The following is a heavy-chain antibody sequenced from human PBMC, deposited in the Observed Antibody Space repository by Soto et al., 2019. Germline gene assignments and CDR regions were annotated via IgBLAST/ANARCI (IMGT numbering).Heavy chain of an antibody. Sequence: GGSLRLSCAASGFTFSSYAMGWVRQAPGKGLEWVSAISGSGGSTYYADSVKGRFTISRDNSKNTLYLQMNSLRAEDTAVYYCAKDRVNDYTFDYWGQGTLVTVSS. CDR2: ISGSGGST. D-gene: IGHD4-4*01. J-gene: IGHJ4*02. CDR1: GFTFSSYA. V-gene: IGHV3-23*01. CDR3: AKDRVNDYTFDY.